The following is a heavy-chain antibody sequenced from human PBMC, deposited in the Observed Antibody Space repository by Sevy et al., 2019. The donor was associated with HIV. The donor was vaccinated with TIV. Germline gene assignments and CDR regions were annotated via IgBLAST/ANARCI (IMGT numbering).Heavy chain of an antibody. CDR1: GYTFTSYD. CDR2: MNPNSGNT. D-gene: IGHD3-3*01. V-gene: IGHV1-8*01. J-gene: IGHJ5*02. Sequence: ASVKVSCKASGYTFTSYDINWVRQATGQGLEWMGWMNPNSGNTGYAQKFQGRVTMTRNTSISTAYMDLSSLRSEDTAVYYCARGGYYDFWSGYTYNWFDPWGQGTLVTVSS. CDR3: ARGGYYDFWSGYTYNWFDP.